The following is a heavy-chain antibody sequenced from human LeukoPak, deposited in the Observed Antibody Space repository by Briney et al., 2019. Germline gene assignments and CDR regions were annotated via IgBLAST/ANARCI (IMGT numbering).Heavy chain of an antibody. V-gene: IGHV3-74*01. D-gene: IGHD3-10*01. CDR3: ATDSYVSGSYYRLFY. J-gene: IGHJ4*02. CDR2: INSDGGTT. CDR1: GFTFGTYW. Sequence: PGGSLRLSCGASGFTFGTYWMHWVRQAPGKGPVLVSGINSDGGTTTYADSVKGRFTISRDNAKNTLYLQMNNLRAEDTAIYYCATDSYVSGSYYRLFYWGQGTLVTVSS.